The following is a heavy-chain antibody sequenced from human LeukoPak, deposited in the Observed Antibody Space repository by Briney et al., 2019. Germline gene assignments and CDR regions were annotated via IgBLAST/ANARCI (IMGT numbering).Heavy chain of an antibody. D-gene: IGHD2-15*01. Sequence: EASVKVSCKAPGGTFSSYAISWVRQAPGQGLEWMGRIIPIFGTANYAQKFQGRVTITTDESTSTAYMELSSLRSEDTAVYYCARGPGYCSGGSCYSGLAEYFQHWGQGTLVTVSS. V-gene: IGHV1-69*05. J-gene: IGHJ1*01. CDR1: GGTFSSYA. CDR2: IIPIFGTA. CDR3: ARGPGYCSGGSCYSGLAEYFQH.